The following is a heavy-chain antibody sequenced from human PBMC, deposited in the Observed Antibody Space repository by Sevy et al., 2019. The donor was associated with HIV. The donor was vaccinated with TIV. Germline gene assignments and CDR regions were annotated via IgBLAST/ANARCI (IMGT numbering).Heavy chain of an antibody. CDR1: EFTFSNFW. V-gene: IGHV3-7*03. CDR3: ARGLDYYDRSGYPDY. J-gene: IGHJ4*02. D-gene: IGHD3-22*01. Sequence: GGSLRLSCVASEFTFSNFWMSWVRQAPGKGLEWVANIKQDGSEKNYVDSVKGRFTISRDNAKNSMYLEMNSLRAEDTAVYSCARGLDYYDRSGYPDYWGQGTQVTVSS. CDR2: IKQDGSEK.